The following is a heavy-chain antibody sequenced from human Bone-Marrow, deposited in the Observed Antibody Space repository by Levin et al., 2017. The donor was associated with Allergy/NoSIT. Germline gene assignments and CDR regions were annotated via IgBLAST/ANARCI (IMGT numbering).Heavy chain of an antibody. Sequence: GGSLRLSCAASGFTFSSYGMHWVRQAPGKGLEWVAVIWYDGSNKYYADSVKGRFTISRDNSKNTLYLQMNSLRAEDTAVYYCARVGTYYYGMDVWGQGTTVTVSS. V-gene: IGHV3-33*01. CDR2: IWYDGSNK. CDR1: GFTFSSYG. J-gene: IGHJ6*02. D-gene: IGHD1-1*01. CDR3: ARVGTYYYGMDV.